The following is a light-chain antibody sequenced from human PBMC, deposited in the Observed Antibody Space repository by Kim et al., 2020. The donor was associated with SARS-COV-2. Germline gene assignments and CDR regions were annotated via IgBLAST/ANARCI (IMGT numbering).Light chain of an antibody. CDR3: QHYGTSRWT. Sequence: EIVLTQYPGTLSLSSGEGATLSCRASQSVSSNSLAWYQQKPGQAPRLLIFGASSRATGIPDRFSGSGSGTDFTLTISRLEPEDFAVYYCQHYGTSRWTFGQGTKVGIK. CDR1: QSVSSNS. CDR2: GAS. V-gene: IGKV3-20*01. J-gene: IGKJ1*01.